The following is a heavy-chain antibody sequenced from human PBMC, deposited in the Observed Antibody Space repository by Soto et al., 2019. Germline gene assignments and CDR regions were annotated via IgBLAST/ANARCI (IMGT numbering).Heavy chain of an antibody. CDR2: ISYDGSNK. J-gene: IGHJ4*02. CDR1: GFTFSSYG. Sequence: GGSLILSCAASGFTFSSYGMHWVRQAPGKGLEWVAVISYDGSNKYYADSVKGRFTISRDNSKNTLYLQMNSLRAEDTAVYYCAAYGDYVPDYWGQGTLVTVSS. V-gene: IGHV3-30*03. D-gene: IGHD4-17*01. CDR3: AAYGDYVPDY.